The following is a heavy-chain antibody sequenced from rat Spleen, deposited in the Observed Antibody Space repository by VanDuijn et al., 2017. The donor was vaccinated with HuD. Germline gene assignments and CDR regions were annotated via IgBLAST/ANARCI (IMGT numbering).Heavy chain of an antibody. CDR1: GYSITTNY. CDR3: AIYYDGTYYQNWFAF. D-gene: IGHD1-12*02. V-gene: IGHV3-1*01. J-gene: IGHJ3*01. Sequence: EVQLQESGPGLVKPSQSLSLTCSVTGYSITTNYWGWVRKFPGNKMEWLGHITYSGGTSYNPSLKSRISITRDTSKSQLFLQLNSVTTEDTATYYCAIYYDGTYYQNWFAFWGQGTLVTVSS. CDR2: ITYSGGT.